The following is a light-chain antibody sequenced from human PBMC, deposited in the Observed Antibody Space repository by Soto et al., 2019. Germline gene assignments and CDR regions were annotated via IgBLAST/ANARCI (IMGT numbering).Light chain of an antibody. Sequence: DIQMTQSPSTLSASVGDRVTITCRASQSINSYLAWYQQKPGKAPKLLIYDASSMESGVPSRFSGSGSGTEFALTSSSLQPDEFANYYCQQYKDYSPFTFVGGTKVEIK. CDR3: QQYKDYSPFT. J-gene: IGKJ4*01. V-gene: IGKV1-5*01. CDR1: QSINSY. CDR2: DAS.